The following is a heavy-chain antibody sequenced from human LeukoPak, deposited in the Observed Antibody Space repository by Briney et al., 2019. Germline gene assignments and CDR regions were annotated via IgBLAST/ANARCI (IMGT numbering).Heavy chain of an antibody. CDR1: GYTFTSYY. J-gene: IGHJ4*02. Sequence: ASVKVSCKASGYTFTSYYMHWVRQAPGQGLEWMGIINPSGGSTSYAQKFQGRVTMTRDTSTSTVYMELSSLRSEDTAVYYCARGSSTPRVVIAPPRDYWSQGTLVTVSS. CDR2: INPSGGST. CDR3: ARGSSTPRVVIAPPRDY. D-gene: IGHD2-21*01. V-gene: IGHV1-46*01.